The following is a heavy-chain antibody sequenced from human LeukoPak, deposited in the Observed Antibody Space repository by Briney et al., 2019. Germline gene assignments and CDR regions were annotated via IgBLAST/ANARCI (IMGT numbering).Heavy chain of an antibody. J-gene: IGHJ4*02. D-gene: IGHD5-18*01. Sequence: SETLSLTCTVSGGSVSSGSYYWSWIRQPPGKGLEWIGYIYNSGSTNYNPSLKSRVTISVDTSKNQFSLKLSSVTAADTAVYYCATVDTAMVTEGYWGQGTLVTVSS. CDR1: GGSVSSGSYY. V-gene: IGHV4-61*01. CDR2: IYNSGST. CDR3: ATVDTAMVTEGY.